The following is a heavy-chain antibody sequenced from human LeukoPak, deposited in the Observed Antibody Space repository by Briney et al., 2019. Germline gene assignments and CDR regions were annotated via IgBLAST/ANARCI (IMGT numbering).Heavy chain of an antibody. CDR2: IKSKSDGGTT. J-gene: IGHJ4*02. D-gene: IGHD2-2*01. CDR1: GFTFSSYG. Sequence: GGSLRLSCAASGFTFSSYGMHWVRQTPGKGPEWVGRIKSKSDGGTTEYAEPVIGRFTISRDDSKNTLYLQMNSLKTEDTGMYYCATAYCSTTSCVPWGQGTLVTVSS. V-gene: IGHV3-15*01. CDR3: ATAYCSTTSCVP.